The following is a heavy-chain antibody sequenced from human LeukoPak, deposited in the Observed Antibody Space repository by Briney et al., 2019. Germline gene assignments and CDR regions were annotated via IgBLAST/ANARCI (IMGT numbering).Heavy chain of an antibody. J-gene: IGHJ4*02. D-gene: IGHD6-13*01. V-gene: IGHV3-23*01. CDR2: ISGSGGNT. Sequence: PXKGLXXVSAISGSGGNTYYADSVKGRFTISRDNSKNTLYLQMNSLRAEDTAVYYCAKGGLAAAGTDYWGQGTLVTVSS. CDR3: AKGGLAAAGTDY.